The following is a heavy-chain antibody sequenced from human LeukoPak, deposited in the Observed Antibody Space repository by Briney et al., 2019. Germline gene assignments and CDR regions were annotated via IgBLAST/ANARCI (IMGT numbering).Heavy chain of an antibody. CDR3: ARDAGYGSGIYIDH. CDR2: ITYDGKNK. Sequence: AGSLRLSSVASEFTFSTYSMHWVRQAPGKGLEWVAVITYDGKNKYYADSVKGRFTISRDNSGNTVHLQMNSLRPEDTAVYYCARDAGYGSGIYIDHWGQGALVTVSS. V-gene: IGHV3-30*04. CDR1: EFTFSTYS. D-gene: IGHD3-10*01. J-gene: IGHJ4*02.